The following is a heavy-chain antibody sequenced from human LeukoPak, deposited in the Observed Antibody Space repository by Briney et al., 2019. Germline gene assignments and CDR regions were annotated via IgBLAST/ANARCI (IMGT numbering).Heavy chain of an antibody. J-gene: IGHJ5*02. CDR1: GGSFGGYY. D-gene: IGHD3-3*01. CDR2: INHSGST. V-gene: IGHV4-34*01. Sequence: SETLSLTCAVYGGSFGGYYWSWIRQPPGKGLEWIGEINHSGSTNYNPSLKSRVTISVDTSKNQFSLKLSSVTAADTAVYYCARKKTIFGVVIMWFDPWGQGTLATVSS. CDR3: ARKKTIFGVVIMWFDP.